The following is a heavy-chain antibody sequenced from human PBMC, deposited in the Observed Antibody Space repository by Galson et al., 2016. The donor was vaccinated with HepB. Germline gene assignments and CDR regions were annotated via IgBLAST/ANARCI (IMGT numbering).Heavy chain of an antibody. CDR1: GFTFGRYA. CDR3: ARFTQEWLDRVYYFDY. CDR2: ISGDGGST. J-gene: IGHJ4*02. Sequence: SLRLSCAASGFTFGRYATSWVRQAPGKGLEWVSAISGDGGSTYYAGSVQGRFTSSRDRSTNTMYLQMNSLRTDDTAVYYCARFTQEWLDRVYYFDYWGQGTLVTVSS. V-gene: IGHV3-23*01. D-gene: IGHD6-19*01.